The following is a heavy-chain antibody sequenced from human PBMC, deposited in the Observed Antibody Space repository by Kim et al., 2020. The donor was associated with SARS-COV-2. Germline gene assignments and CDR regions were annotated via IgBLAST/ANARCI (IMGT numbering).Heavy chain of an antibody. CDR1: GFTFSNAW. CDR2: IKSRADGGTI. Sequence: GGSLRLSCAASGFTFSNAWMNWVRQAPGKGLEWVGRIKSRADGGTIAYAAPVKGRFTISRDDSENTLYLQMNSLKTEDTGVYYCSTVKGGSLRVFDYWGQGTLVTVSS. CDR3: STVKGGSLRVFDY. J-gene: IGHJ4*02. V-gene: IGHV3-15*01. D-gene: IGHD1-26*01.